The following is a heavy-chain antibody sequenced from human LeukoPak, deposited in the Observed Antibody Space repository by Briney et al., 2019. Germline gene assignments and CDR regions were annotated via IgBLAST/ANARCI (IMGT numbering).Heavy chain of an antibody. CDR2: ISYDGSSK. Sequence: PGRSLRLSCAASGFTFSSYAMHWVRQAPGKGLEWVAVISYDGSSKYYADSVKGRFTISRDNSKNTLYLQMNSLRAEDTAVYYCARDPSTLIVGALFDYWGQGTLVTVSS. V-gene: IGHV3-30-3*01. J-gene: IGHJ4*02. D-gene: IGHD1-26*01. CDR3: ARDPSTLIVGALFDY. CDR1: GFTFSSYA.